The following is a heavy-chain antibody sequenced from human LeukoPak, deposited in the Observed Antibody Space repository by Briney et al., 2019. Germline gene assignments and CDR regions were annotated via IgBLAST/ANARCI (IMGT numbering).Heavy chain of an antibody. CDR1: GGSISSGGYY. D-gene: IGHD6-19*01. CDR3: ARATSSGWSQGAFDI. CDR2: IYHSGST. V-gene: IGHV4-30-2*01. Sequence: PSETLSLTCTVSGGSISSGGYYWSWIRQPPGKGLEWIGYIYHSGSTYYNPSLKSRVTISVDRSKNQFSLKLSSVTAADTAVYYCARATSSGWSQGAFDIWGQGTLVTVSS. J-gene: IGHJ3*02.